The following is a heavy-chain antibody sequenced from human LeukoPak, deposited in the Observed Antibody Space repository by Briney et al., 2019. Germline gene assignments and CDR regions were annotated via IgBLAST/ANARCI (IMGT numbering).Heavy chain of an antibody. Sequence: GGSLRLSCAASGFTFSSYAMSWVRQAPGKGLEWVSAISGSGGSTYYADSVKGRFTISRDNSENTLYLQMNSLRAEDTAVYYCAKDQTLWFGESTNWFDPWGQGTLVTVSS. J-gene: IGHJ5*02. V-gene: IGHV3-23*01. CDR2: ISGSGGST. CDR3: AKDQTLWFGESTNWFDP. D-gene: IGHD3-10*01. CDR1: GFTFSSYA.